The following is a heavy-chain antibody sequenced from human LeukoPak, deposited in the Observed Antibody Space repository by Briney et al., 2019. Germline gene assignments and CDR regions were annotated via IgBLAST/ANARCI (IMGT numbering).Heavy chain of an antibody. CDR1: GFTVSSNY. CDR2: IYSGGST. CDR3: ARGYRGYDPFDY. J-gene: IGHJ4*02. D-gene: IGHD5-12*01. Sequence: GGSLRLSCVVSGFTVSSNYMSWVRQAPGKGLECVSVIYSGGSTYYADSVKGRFTISRDNSKNTLYLQMNSLRADDTAVYYCARGYRGYDPFDYWGQGTLVTVSS. V-gene: IGHV3-53*01.